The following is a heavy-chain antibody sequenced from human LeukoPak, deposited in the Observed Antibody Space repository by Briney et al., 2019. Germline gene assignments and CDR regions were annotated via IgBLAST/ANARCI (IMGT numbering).Heavy chain of an antibody. J-gene: IGHJ4*02. CDR3: AKPIQRDRYSYGY. D-gene: IGHD5-18*01. CDR1: GFTFSSYG. Sequence: PGGSLRPSCAASGFTFSSYGMHWVRQAPGKGLEWVAVISYDGSNKYYADSVKGRFTISRDNSKNTLYLQMNSLRAEDTAVYYCAKPIQRDRYSYGYWGQGTLVTVSS. CDR2: ISYDGSNK. V-gene: IGHV3-30*18.